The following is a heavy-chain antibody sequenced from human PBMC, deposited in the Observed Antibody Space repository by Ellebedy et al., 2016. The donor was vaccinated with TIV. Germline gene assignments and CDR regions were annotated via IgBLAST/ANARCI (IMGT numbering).Heavy chain of an antibody. CDR2: LCQSGST. J-gene: IGHJ4*02. D-gene: IGHD6-13*01. CDR3: ARVITGVDSSSWYIFDY. Sequence: GSLRLSCTVSGGSISSDCWTWIRLPPGKGLEWIAWLCQSGSTNYNPSLRSRVFMSLDTSKSQFSLKLSSVTAADTAVYYCARVITGVDSSSWYIFDYWGQGTLVTVSS. CDR1: GGSISSDC. V-gene: IGHV4-59*01.